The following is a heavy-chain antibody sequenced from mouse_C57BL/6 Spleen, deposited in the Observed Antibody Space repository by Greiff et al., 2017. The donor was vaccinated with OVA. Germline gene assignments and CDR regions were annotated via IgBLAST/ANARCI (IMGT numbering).Heavy chain of an antibody. Sequence: VKLVESGPELVKPGASVKLSCKASGYTFTSYDINWVKQRPGQGLEWIGWIYPRDGSTKYNEKFKGKATLTVDTSSSTAYMELHSLTSEDSAVYFCARWGYYYGSSYKYFDYWGQGTTLTVSS. CDR2: IYPRDGST. CDR1: GYTFTSYD. V-gene: IGHV1-85*01. CDR3: ARWGYYYGSSYKYFDY. J-gene: IGHJ2*01. D-gene: IGHD1-1*01.